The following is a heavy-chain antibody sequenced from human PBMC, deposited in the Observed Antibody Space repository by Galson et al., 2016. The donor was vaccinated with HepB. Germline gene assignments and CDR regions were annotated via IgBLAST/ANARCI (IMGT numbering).Heavy chain of an antibody. CDR1: GFRFSSLW. Sequence: SLRLSCAASGFRFSSLWMSWVRQAPGKGLEWVALINQDGSVKHYVDSVKGRFIVFRDNAKNSLDLQMDSLRAEDTALYYCLRDTGRGSPDSWDQGTLVTVSS. V-gene: IGHV3-7*03. CDR3: LRDTGRGSPDS. CDR2: INQDGSVK. J-gene: IGHJ4*02. D-gene: IGHD1-14*01.